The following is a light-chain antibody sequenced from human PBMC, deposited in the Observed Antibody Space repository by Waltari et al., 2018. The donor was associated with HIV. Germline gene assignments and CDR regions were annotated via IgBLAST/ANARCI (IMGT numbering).Light chain of an antibody. V-gene: IGKV4-1*01. Sequence: DIVMTQSPDSLAVPLGERATITCKSSQTVLYNSNNKNYLAWYQQRPGQPPKLLIYWASTRESGVPDRFSGSGSGTDFTLTINSLRAEDVAVYYCQQYYSTPLTCGGGTKVEIK. J-gene: IGKJ4*01. CDR3: QQYYSTPLT. CDR1: QTVLYNSNNKNY. CDR2: WAS.